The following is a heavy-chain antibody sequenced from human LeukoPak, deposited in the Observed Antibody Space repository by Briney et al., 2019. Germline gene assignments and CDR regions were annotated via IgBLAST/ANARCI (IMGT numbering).Heavy chain of an antibody. CDR2: ISRSGSTI. CDR1: GFSFSDFY. J-gene: IGHJ5*02. D-gene: IGHD3-3*01. Sequence: PGGSLRLSCAASGFSFSDFYMSWIRQAPGKGLEWISYISRSGSTIYHADSVKGRFTISRDNAKNSLYLQMDSLRADDTAIYYCTKDASRFFVDAWGQGTLVTVPS. CDR3: TKDASRFFVDA. V-gene: IGHV3-11*04.